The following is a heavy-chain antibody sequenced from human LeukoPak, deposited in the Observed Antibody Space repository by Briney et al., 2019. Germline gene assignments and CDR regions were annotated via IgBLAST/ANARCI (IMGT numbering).Heavy chain of an antibody. CDR3: ARETLLWFGELYYYYGMDV. V-gene: IGHV4-59*01. Sequence: KSSETLSLTCTVSGGSISSYYWSWIRQPPGKGLEWIGYIYYGGSTNYNPSLKSRVTISVDTSKNQFSLKLSSVTAADTAVYYCARETLLWFGELYYYYGMDVWGQGTTVTVSS. J-gene: IGHJ6*02. CDR1: GGSISSYY. D-gene: IGHD3-10*01. CDR2: IYYGGST.